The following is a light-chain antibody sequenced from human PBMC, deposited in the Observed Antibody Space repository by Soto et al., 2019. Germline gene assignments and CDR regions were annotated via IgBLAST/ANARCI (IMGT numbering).Light chain of an antibody. CDR3: GTWDSSLIAL. J-gene: IGLJ1*01. Sequence: QSVLTQPTSVSAAPGQKVTISCSGNSSNIGSNDVSWYQQLPGKAPKLLIYENSQRPSGIPDRFSGSKSGTSATLGITGLQTGDEADYYCGTWDSSLIALFGTGTQLTVL. CDR1: SSNIGSND. V-gene: IGLV1-51*02. CDR2: ENS.